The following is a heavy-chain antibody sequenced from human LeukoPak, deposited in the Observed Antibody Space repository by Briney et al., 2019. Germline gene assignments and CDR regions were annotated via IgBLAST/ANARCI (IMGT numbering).Heavy chain of an antibody. CDR3: ARGTVGYCSGGSCQGWFDP. D-gene: IGHD2-15*01. V-gene: IGHV4-39*07. CDR2: IYYSGPT. J-gene: IGHJ5*02. Sequence: KASETLSLTCTVSGGSINSINYYWGWIRQPPGKGLEWIGNIYYSGPTYYNPSLKSRVTISIDTSKNQFSLKLSSVTAADTAVYYCARGTVGYCSGGSCQGWFDPWGQGTLVTVSS. CDR1: GGSINSINYY.